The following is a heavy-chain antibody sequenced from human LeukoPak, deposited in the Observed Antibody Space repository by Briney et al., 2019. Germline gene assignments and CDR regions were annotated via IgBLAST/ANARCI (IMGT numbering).Heavy chain of an antibody. CDR3: ARGGIWFGELSFDY. V-gene: IGHV4-34*01. J-gene: IGHJ4*02. CDR1: GGSFSGYY. Sequence: KTSETLSLTCAVYGGSFSGYYWSWIRQPPGKGLEWIGEINHSGSTNYNPSLESRVTISVDTSKNQFSLKLSSVTAADTAVYYCARGGIWFGELSFDYWGQGTLVTVSS. CDR2: INHSGST. D-gene: IGHD3-10*01.